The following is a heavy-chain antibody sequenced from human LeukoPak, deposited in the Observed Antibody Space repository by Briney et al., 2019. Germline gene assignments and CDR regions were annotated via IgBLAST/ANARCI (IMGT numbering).Heavy chain of an antibody. CDR2: ISTDGSST. V-gene: IGHV3-74*01. CDR1: GFTFISYA. CDR3: ARTRTLPIAGGFDT. J-gene: IGHJ5*02. D-gene: IGHD3-16*01. Sequence: PGGSLRLSCAASGFTFISYAMSWVRQAPGKGLVWVSRISTDGSSTDYADSVKGRFTISRENAKNTLYLQMNSLRAEDTAVYYCARTRTLPIAGGFDTWGQGSLVTVSS.